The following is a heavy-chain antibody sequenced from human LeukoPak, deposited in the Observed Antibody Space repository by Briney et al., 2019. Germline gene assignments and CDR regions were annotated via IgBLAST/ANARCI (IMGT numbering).Heavy chain of an antibody. V-gene: IGHV3-20*04. CDR3: ARDGSYIGLDV. Sequence: PGGSLRLSCAASGFTFEKHGMSWVRQAPGKGLEWVSGLNWNGGSTGYADSGKGRFTISRDNAKKSLYLQMNSLRAEDTALYYCARDGSYIGLDVWGQGTMVTVSS. CDR2: LNWNGGST. CDR1: GFTFEKHG. D-gene: IGHD1-26*01. J-gene: IGHJ3*01.